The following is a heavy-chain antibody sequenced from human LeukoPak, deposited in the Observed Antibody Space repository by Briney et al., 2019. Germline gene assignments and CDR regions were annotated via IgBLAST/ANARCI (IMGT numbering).Heavy chain of an antibody. V-gene: IGHV3-23*01. CDR1: GFTFSSYA. D-gene: IGHD3-9*01. CDR2: ISGSGGST. Sequence: GGSLRLSCAASGFTFSSYAMSWVRQAPGKGLEWVSAISGSGGSTYYADSVKGRLTISRDNSKNTLYLQMNSLRAEDTAVYYCAKGGSPYDILTGYYFFDYWGQGALVTVSS. J-gene: IGHJ4*02. CDR3: AKGGSPYDILTGYYFFDY.